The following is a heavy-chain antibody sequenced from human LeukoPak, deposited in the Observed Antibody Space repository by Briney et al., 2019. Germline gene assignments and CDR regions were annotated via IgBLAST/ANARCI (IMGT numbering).Heavy chain of an antibody. V-gene: IGHV3-13*01. CDR1: GFTLGGHD. D-gene: IGHD5-18*01. Sequence: PGGFLRLSCTASGFTLGGHDMHWVRQTTGDGLEWVAAVSAGHHAFYAGSVKGRFTVSREDAKNSLYLQMNSLRAGDTAVYYCVREARGYHYTYFDYWGQGPLVTVSS. CDR3: VREARGYHYTYFDY. CDR2: VSAGHHA. J-gene: IGHJ4*02.